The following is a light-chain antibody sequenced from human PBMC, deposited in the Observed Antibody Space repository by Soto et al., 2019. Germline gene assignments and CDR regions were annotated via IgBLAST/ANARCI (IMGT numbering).Light chain of an antibody. V-gene: IGKV3-20*01. CDR3: QQYGSSPLT. CDR2: DAS. Sequence: EIVLTQSPGTLSLSPGERATLSCRASRSVSSSYLAWSQQKPGQAPRLLIYDASSRATGIPDRFSGGGSGTDFTLTISRLEPEDFAVYYCQQYGSSPLTFGGGTKVEI. CDR1: RSVSSSY. J-gene: IGKJ4*01.